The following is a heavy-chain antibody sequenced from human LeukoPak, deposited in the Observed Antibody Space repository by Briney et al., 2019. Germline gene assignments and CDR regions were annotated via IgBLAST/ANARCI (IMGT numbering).Heavy chain of an antibody. CDR3: ARAVSIAAADNWFDP. CDR1: GVSISSGDSY. D-gene: IGHD6-25*01. Sequence: SETLSLTCTVSGVSISSGDSYWSWLRQPPGKGLEWFGYIYYSGSTYYNPSLKSQVTISVGTSKIQFSLKLSSVTAADTAVYYCARAVSIAAADNWFDPWGQGTLVTVSS. V-gene: IGHV4-30-4*01. J-gene: IGHJ5*02. CDR2: IYYSGST.